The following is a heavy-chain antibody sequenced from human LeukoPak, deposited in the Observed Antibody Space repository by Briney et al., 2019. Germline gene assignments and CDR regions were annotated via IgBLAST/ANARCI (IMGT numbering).Heavy chain of an antibody. Sequence: KPGGSLRLSCAASGFTFSDYSMNWVRQAPGKGLKWVSSISRNSGYIYDADSVKGRFTISRDNAKNSLYLQMNSLRAEDTAVYYCVRAASRSYYYFDYWGQGALVTVSS. CDR2: ISRNSGYI. CDR1: GFTFSDYS. V-gene: IGHV3-21*01. J-gene: IGHJ4*02. D-gene: IGHD2-21*01. CDR3: VRAASRSYYYFDY.